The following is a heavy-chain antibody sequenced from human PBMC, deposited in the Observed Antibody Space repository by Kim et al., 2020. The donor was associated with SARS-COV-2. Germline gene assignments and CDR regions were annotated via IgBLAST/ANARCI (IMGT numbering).Heavy chain of an antibody. CDR2: ISAYNGNT. Sequence: ASVKVSCKASGYTFTSYGISWVRQAPGQGLEWMGWISAYNGNTNYAQKLQGRVTMTTDTSTSTAYMELRSLRSDDTAVYYCARDRGSYYEVENDYWGQGTLVTVSS. J-gene: IGHJ4*02. CDR3: ARDRGSYYEVENDY. V-gene: IGHV1-18*01. D-gene: IGHD1-26*01. CDR1: GYTFTSYG.